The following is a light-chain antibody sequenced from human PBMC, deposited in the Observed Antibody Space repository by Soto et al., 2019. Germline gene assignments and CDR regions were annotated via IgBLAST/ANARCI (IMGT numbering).Light chain of an antibody. CDR2: SNN. J-gene: IGLJ1*01. CDR1: SSNIGAGYD. V-gene: IGLV1-40*01. Sequence: QLVLTQPPSVSGAPGQRVTISCTGSSSNIGAGYDVHWYQRLPGTAPKVLIYSNNNRPSGVPDQFSGSKSGTSASLAITGLQAEDEADYYCQSYDSSLSGSYVFGTGTKVTVL. CDR3: QSYDSSLSGSYV.